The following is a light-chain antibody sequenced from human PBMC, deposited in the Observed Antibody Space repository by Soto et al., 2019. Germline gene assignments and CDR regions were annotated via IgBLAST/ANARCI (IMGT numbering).Light chain of an antibody. CDR3: QQANSFPRT. V-gene: IGKV1-12*01. CDR1: QGISTW. CDR2: AAS. J-gene: IGKJ2*02. Sequence: DIQMTQSPSSVSASVGDTVTISCRASQGISTWLAWYQQKPGKAPKLLIYAASYLQNEVPSRFSGRGSGTDFTLTISSLQPEDFVTYYCQQANSFPRTFGQGTKLEIK.